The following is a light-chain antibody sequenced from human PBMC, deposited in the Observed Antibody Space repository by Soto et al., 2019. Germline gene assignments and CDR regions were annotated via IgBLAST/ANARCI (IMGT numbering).Light chain of an antibody. CDR3: QQYNNMWT. CDR1: RSISEV. J-gene: IGKJ1*01. CDR2: HAS. Sequence: IQMTQSPSTLCASXGGRVTIRCRASRSISEVLAGYQQIQGXAPKLXIYHASRLGTGVPSRFSGSGCGKEFNITITSLQPDDLGTYECQQYNNMWTFGQGTKVDIK. V-gene: IGKV1-5*01.